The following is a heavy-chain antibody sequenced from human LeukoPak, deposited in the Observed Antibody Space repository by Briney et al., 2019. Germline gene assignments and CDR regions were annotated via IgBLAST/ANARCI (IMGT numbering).Heavy chain of an antibody. D-gene: IGHD4-11*01. CDR3: TRDEAYSSFDY. V-gene: IGHV3-7*01. Sequence: GGSLRLSCGASGFTFTNSWMTWLRQAPGKGLEWVATIRTDGGETNYMDSVKGPFTISTDNAKNSMFLQMNSLRAEDTAVYFCTRDEAYSSFDYWGQGTLVAVSS. CDR1: GFTFTNSW. J-gene: IGHJ4*02. CDR2: IRTDGGET.